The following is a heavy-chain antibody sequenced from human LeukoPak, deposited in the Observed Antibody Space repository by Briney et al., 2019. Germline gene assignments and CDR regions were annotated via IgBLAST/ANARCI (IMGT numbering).Heavy chain of an antibody. V-gene: IGHV3-30*02. CDR2: IRYDGSNK. CDR3: AKDVGGAAAGMEGSDKNWFDP. J-gene: IGHJ5*02. D-gene: IGHD6-13*01. Sequence: PGGSLRLSCATSGFTFNNYGIHWVRQAPGKGLEWVAFIRYDGSNKYYADSVKGRFTISRDNSKNTLYLQMNSLRAEDTAVYYCAKDVGGAAAGMEGSDKNWFDPWGQGTLVTVSS. CDR1: GFTFNNYG.